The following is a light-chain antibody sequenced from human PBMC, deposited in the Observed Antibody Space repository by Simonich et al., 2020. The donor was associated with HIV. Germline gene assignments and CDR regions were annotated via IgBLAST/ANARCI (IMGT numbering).Light chain of an antibody. CDR1: QSVLYSSNNKNY. J-gene: IGKJ1*01. V-gene: IGKV4-1*01. Sequence: DIVMTQSPDSLAVSLGERATINRKSSQSVLYSSNNKNYLAWYQQKPGQPPKLLIYCASTRESRVPDRFSGSGSGTDFTLTISSLQAEDVAVYYCQQYYSTPPTFGQGTKVEIK. CDR2: CAS. CDR3: QQYYSTPPT.